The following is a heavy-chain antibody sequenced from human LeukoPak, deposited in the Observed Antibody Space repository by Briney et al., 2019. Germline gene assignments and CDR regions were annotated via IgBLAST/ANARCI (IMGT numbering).Heavy chain of an antibody. CDR1: GFTVSNDY. CDR2: IYSGGSS. V-gene: IGHV3-66*01. Sequence: GGSLRLSCAASGFTVSNDYMTWVRQAPGKGLEWVSVIYSGGSSYYADSVRGRFTISRDNSNNTLYLHMNSLRAEDTALYYCVRALAAPDNYWGQGALVTVSS. D-gene: IGHD6-13*01. J-gene: IGHJ4*02. CDR3: VRALAAPDNY.